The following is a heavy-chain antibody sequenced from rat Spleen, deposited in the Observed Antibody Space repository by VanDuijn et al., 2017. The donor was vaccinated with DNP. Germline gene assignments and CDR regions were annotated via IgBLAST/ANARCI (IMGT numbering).Heavy chain of an antibody. V-gene: IGHV5-7*01. Sequence: EVQLVESGGDLVQPGRSMKLSCAASGFTFSNYDMAWVRQAPKKGLEWVATISYDGSSTYYRDSVKGRFTISRDNTKSTLYLQMDSLRSEETATYYCARHGEVHLRYAMDAWGQGTSVTVSS. CDR2: ISYDGSST. D-gene: IGHD1-5*01. CDR3: ARHGEVHLRYAMDA. CDR1: GFTFSNYD. J-gene: IGHJ4*01.